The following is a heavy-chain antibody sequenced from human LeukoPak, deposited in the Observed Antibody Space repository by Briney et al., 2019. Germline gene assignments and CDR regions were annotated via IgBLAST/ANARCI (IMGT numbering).Heavy chain of an antibody. V-gene: IGHV3-48*01. CDR1: GLSISGDS. CDR3: AKDSNGWYQRGSNYFDY. Sequence: PGGSLRLSCEASGLSISGDSMNWVRQAPGKGPEWISYISGSSATIYYADSLKGRFTISRDNSKNTLYLQMNSLRAEDTAEYYCAKDSNGWYQRGSNYFDYWGQGTLVTVSS. CDR2: ISGSSATI. J-gene: IGHJ4*02. D-gene: IGHD6-19*01.